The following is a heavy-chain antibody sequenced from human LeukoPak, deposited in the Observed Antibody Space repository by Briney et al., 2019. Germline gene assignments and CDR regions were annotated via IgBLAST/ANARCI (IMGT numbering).Heavy chain of an antibody. V-gene: IGHV3-43*02. D-gene: IGHD3-22*01. Sequence: QPGGSLRLSCAASGFSFVDYAMHWVRQAPGKGLEWVSLISGDGGNIYYADSVKGRFTISRDNSKNSLSLQMNSLRTEDTALYYCARAPYYYDSSGYDTDYWGQGTLVTVSS. CDR1: GFSFVDYA. J-gene: IGHJ4*02. CDR2: ISGDGGNI. CDR3: ARAPYYYDSSGYDTDY.